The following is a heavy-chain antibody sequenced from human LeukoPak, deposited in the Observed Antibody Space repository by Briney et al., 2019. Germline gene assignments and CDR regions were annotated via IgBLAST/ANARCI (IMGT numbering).Heavy chain of an antibody. CDR3: TRRTIYYYDSSGYSNWFDP. V-gene: IGHV1-18*01. CDR1: GYTFTSYG. D-gene: IGHD3-22*01. J-gene: IGHJ5*02. Sequence: GASVKVSCKASGYTFTSYGISWVRQAPGQGLEWMGWISAYNGNTNYAQKLQGRVTMTTDTSTSTAYMELRSLRSDDTAVYYCTRRTIYYYDSSGYSNWFDPWGQGTLVTVSS. CDR2: ISAYNGNT.